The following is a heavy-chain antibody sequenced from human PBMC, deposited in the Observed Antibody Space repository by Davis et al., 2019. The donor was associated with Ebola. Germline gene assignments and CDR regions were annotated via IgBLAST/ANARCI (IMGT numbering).Heavy chain of an antibody. CDR2: ISWNSGSI. D-gene: IGHD5-12*01. Sequence: SLKISCAASGFTFDDYAMHWVRQAPGKGLEWVSGISWNSGSIGYADSVKGRFTISRDNAKNSLYLQMNSLRDEDTAVYYCASQTGTLRSPFDYWGQGTLVTVSS. V-gene: IGHV3-9*01. J-gene: IGHJ4*02. CDR3: ASQTGTLRSPFDY. CDR1: GFTFDDYA.